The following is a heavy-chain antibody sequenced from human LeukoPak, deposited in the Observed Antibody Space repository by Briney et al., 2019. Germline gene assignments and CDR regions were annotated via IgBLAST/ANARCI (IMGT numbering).Heavy chain of an antibody. CDR3: ARVDGP. J-gene: IGHJ5*02. CDR1: GDSISGFY. CDR2: IYTSGST. D-gene: IGHD2-2*03. Sequence: SETLSLTCTVSGDSISGFYWSWIRQPAGKGLEWIGHIYTSGSTDYNPSLNSRVTMSVDTSKNQFSLKLSSVTAADTAVHYCARVDGPWGQGTLVTVSS. V-gene: IGHV4-4*07.